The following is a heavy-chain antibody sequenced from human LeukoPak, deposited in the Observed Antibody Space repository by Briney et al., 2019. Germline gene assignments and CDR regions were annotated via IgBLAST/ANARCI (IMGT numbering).Heavy chain of an antibody. V-gene: IGHV3-21*01. CDR1: GFTFSSYS. Sequence: GGSLRLSCAASGFTFSSYSMNWVRQAPGKGLEWVSSISSSGSYIYYADSVKGRFTISRDNAKNSLYLQMNSLRAEDTAVYYCARGMRGDWFDPWGQGTLVTVSS. CDR3: ARGMRGDWFDP. D-gene: IGHD3-16*01. CDR2: ISSSGSYI. J-gene: IGHJ5*02.